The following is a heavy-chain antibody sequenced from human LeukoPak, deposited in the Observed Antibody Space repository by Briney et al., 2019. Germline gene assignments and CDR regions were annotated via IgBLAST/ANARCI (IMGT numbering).Heavy chain of an antibody. CDR1: VGTFSRYA. J-gene: IGHJ4*02. D-gene: IGHD6-19*01. CDR2: IIPMFGIA. Sequence: SVKVSCKASVGTFSRYAISWVRQAPGQGLEWMGGIIPMFGIANYAQKFQGRVTITADESTSTAYMELSSLRSEDTAVYYCARDRPYTGGWRGFDYWGQGTLVTVSS. CDR3: ARDRPYTGGWRGFDY. V-gene: IGHV1-69*01.